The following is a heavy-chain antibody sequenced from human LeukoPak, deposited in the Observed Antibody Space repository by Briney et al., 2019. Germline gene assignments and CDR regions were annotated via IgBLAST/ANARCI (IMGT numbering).Heavy chain of an antibody. V-gene: IGHV3-66*02. Sequence: GGPLRLSRAPSGFTVDSKYMLWVRQATGKGLEWVSLLYTGGSTLYADPVRGRLTISRDNSKNTLYLQMNSLRPEDTAVYYCARGFGKAAANVFGGYTMDVWGQGTTVTVSS. J-gene: IGHJ6*02. CDR2: LYTGGST. CDR3: ARGFGKAAANVFGGYTMDV. CDR1: GFTVDSKY. D-gene: IGHD6-13*01.